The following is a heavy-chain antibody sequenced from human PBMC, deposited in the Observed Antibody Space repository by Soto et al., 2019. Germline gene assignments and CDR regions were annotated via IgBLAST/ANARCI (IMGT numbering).Heavy chain of an antibody. V-gene: IGHV4-31*03. CDR3: ARTSYDSSGTAADP. CDR2: IYYSGST. CDR1: GGSISSGGYY. D-gene: IGHD3-22*01. Sequence: SETLSLTCTVSGGSISSGGYYWGWIRQHPGKGLEWIGYIYYSGSTYYNPSLKSRVTISVDTSKNQFSLKLSSVTAADTAVYYCARTSYDSSGTAADPWGQGTLVTVSS. J-gene: IGHJ5*02.